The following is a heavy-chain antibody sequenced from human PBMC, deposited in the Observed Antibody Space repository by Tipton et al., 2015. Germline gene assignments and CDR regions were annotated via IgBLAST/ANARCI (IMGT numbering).Heavy chain of an antibody. CDR2: IWYDGSNK. V-gene: IGHV3-33*06. J-gene: IGHJ4*02. CDR1: GFTFSDYG. D-gene: IGHD2-15*01. CDR3: AKESGVYCSGGSCYIDY. Sequence: SGFTFSDYGMHWVRQAPGKGLEWVAVIWYDGSNKYYADSVKGRFTISRDNSKNTLYLQMNSLRPEDTAVYYCAKESGVYCSGGSCYIDYWGQGTLVTVSS.